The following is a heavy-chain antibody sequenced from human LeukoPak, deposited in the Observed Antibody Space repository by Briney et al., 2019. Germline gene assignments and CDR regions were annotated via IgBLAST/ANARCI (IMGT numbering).Heavy chain of an antibody. Sequence: GGSLRLSCAASGFTFSSYSMNWVRQAPGKGLEWVSAISGSSGSTFYADSVKGRFTISRDNSKNTLYLQMNSLRAEDTAVYYCAKDWDDSSGYYPSYGMDVWGQGTTVTVSS. CDR3: AKDWDDSSGYYPSYGMDV. V-gene: IGHV3-23*01. D-gene: IGHD3-22*01. J-gene: IGHJ6*02. CDR1: GFTFSSYS. CDR2: ISGSSGST.